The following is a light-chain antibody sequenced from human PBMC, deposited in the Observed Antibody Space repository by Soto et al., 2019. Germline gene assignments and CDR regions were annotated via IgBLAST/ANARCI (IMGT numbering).Light chain of an antibody. V-gene: IGKV1-9*01. Sequence: DIQLTQSPSFLSASVGDRVTITCRASQGISSYLAWYQQKPGKAPKLLLYAVSTLQRGVPSRFSGSGDGTKCTLTICALQHEYLPTYYFQPLNSYTLNFGGGTKWEIK. J-gene: IGKJ4*01. CDR3: QPLNSYTLN. CDR1: QGISSY. CDR2: AVS.